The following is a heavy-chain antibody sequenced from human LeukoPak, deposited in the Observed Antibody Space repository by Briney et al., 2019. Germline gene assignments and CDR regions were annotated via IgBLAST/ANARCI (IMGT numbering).Heavy chain of an antibody. Sequence: GGSLRLSCAASGFTFSNAWMSWVRQAPGKGLEWVGRIKSKTDGGTTDYAAPVKGRFTISRDDSKNTLYLQMNSLKTEDTAVYYCTTSLAPLYYYYYMDVWGKGTTVTVSS. J-gene: IGHJ6*03. CDR2: IKSKTDGGTT. D-gene: IGHD3-16*02. CDR3: TTSLAPLYYYYYMDV. V-gene: IGHV3-15*01. CDR1: GFTFSNAW.